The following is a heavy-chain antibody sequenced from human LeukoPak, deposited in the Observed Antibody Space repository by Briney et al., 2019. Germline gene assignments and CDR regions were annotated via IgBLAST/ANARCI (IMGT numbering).Heavy chain of an antibody. J-gene: IGHJ1*01. CDR1: NGSIGSYY. V-gene: IGHV4-59*01. CDR3: ARGDYIRGNIHYNAEYFQH. Sequence: PSETLSLTCTVSNGSIGSYYWSWIRQTPRKSPEWIGYLDNRGNTHFNPSLKSRSTMSLDTSMRQFFLRLSSVTAADSAVYFCARGDYIRGNIHYNAEYFQHWGQGIPVTVSS. CDR2: LDNRGNT. D-gene: IGHD3-16*01.